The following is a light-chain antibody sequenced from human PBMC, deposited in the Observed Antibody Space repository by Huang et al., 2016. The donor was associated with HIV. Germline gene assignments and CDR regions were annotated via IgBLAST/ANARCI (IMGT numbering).Light chain of an antibody. CDR2: WST. CDR1: QSLLYRSNNKNY. V-gene: IGKV4-1*01. CDR3: QQYYSTPYT. Sequence: DIVMTQSPDSLPVSLGERATINCKSSQSLLYRSNNKNYLAWYQQSPGQPPKLLFYWSTTRESGVPDRFSGSGSGTDFTLTISSLQAEDVAVSYCQQYYSTPYTFGQGTKLEIK. J-gene: IGKJ2*01.